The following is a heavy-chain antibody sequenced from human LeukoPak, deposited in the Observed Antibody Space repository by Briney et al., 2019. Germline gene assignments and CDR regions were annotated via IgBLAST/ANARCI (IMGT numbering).Heavy chain of an antibody. J-gene: IGHJ3*02. V-gene: IGHV3-30*14. CDR2: ISYDGSNK. Sequence: PGRSLRLSCAASGFTFSNYALHWVRQAPGKGLEWVAVISYDGSNKYSADSVKGRFTISRDNSKNTLYLQMNSLRAEDTAVYYCANLLGSSGYGAFDIWGQGTMVTVSS. CDR3: ANLLGSSGYGAFDI. CDR1: GFTFSNYA. D-gene: IGHD3-22*01.